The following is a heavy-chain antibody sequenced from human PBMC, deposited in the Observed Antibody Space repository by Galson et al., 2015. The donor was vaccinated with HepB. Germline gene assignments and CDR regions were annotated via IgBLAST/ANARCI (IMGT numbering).Heavy chain of an antibody. V-gene: IGHV1-18*01. CDR2: ISASKGNT. D-gene: IGHD2/OR15-2a*01. CDR1: GSTFRMNG. Sequence: SVTVSCKASGSTFRMNGISWVRQAPGQGLEWMGWISASKGNTNYGQKFQDRVTMTTDTSTSTAYMEMRSLTSDDTAIYYCARDREYAFDYWGQGTLVTVSS. CDR3: ARDREYAFDY. J-gene: IGHJ4*02.